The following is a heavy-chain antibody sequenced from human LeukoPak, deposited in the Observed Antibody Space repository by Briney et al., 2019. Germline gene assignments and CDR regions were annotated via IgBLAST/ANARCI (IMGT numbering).Heavy chain of an antibody. CDR1: GFTFSSYG. CDR3: ARDPTTRSNRAQFYSDY. V-gene: IGHV3-30*03. J-gene: IGHJ4*02. CDR2: ISSDGNNK. D-gene: IGHD4-17*01. Sequence: GGSLRLSCAASGFTFSSYGMHWVRQAPGKGLEWVAVISSDGNNKNYVDSVKGRFTFSRDNSKNTLYLQMNSLRAEDTAVYYCARDPTTRSNRAQFYSDYWGQGTLVIVSS.